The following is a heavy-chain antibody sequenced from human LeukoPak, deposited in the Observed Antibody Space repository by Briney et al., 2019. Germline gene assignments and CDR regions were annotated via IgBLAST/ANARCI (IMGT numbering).Heavy chain of an antibody. CDR2: INHSGST. J-gene: IGHJ6*04. CDR1: GGSFSGYY. V-gene: IGHV4-34*01. CDR3: ARVRGITMVRGVTAKGNYYYYGMDV. Sequence: SETLSLTCAVYGGSFSGYYWSWIRQPPGKGLEWIGKINHSGSTNYNPSLKSRVTISVDTSKNQFSLKLSSVTAADTAVYYCARVRGITMVRGVTAKGNYYYYGMDVWGKGTTVTVSS. D-gene: IGHD3-10*01.